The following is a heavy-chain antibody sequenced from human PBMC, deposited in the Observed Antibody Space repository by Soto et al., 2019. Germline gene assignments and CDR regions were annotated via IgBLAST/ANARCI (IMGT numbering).Heavy chain of an antibody. CDR2: IGTAGDT. CDR1: GFTFSSYD. J-gene: IGHJ3*02. V-gene: IGHV3-13*01. D-gene: IGHD3-3*01. CDR3: ARGQPVLRFLEWSHGAFDI. Sequence: GGSLRLSCAASGFTFSSYDMHWVRQATGKGLEWVSAIGTAGDTYYPGSVKGRFTISRENAKNSLYLQMNSLRAEDTAVYYCARGQPVLRFLEWSHGAFDIWGQGTMVTV.